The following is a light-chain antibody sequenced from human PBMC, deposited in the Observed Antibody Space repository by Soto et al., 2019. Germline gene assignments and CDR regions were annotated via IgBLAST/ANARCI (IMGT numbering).Light chain of an antibody. V-gene: IGLV2-14*01. CDR3: SSYTSSSTLV. Sequence: QSALTQPASVSGSPGQSITISRTATSSDVGDYNYVSWFQQYPGKAPKLMIYEVINRPSGVSNRFSGSKSGNTASLIISGLQAEDEADYYCSSYTSSSTLVFGGGTKVTVL. J-gene: IGLJ2*01. CDR1: SSDVGDYNY. CDR2: EVI.